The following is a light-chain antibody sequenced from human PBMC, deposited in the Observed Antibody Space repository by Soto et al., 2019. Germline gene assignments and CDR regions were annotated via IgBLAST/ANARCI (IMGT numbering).Light chain of an antibody. CDR1: SNDVGGYKY. CDR3: SSYAGSSNV. J-gene: IGLJ1*01. V-gene: IGLV2-14*03. CDR2: EVN. Sequence: QSVLTQPASVSGAPGQSITISCTGTSNDVGGYKYVSWYQQRPGTAPKLIMFEVNNRPSGVSDRFSGSRSANTASLTISGLQAEDEADYYCSSYAGSSNVFGTGTKV.